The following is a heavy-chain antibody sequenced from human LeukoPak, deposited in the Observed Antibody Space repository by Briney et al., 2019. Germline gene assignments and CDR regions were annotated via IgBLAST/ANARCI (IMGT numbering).Heavy chain of an antibody. D-gene: IGHD1-20*01. J-gene: IGHJ4*02. CDR2: ISGSANT. Sequence: GGSLRLSCAASEFSFSSYAMSWVRQAPGKGLEWVSAISGSANTYYADSVKGRFTISRDNSKNTLYLQMNSLRAEDTAVYYCARHRITGRAFDYWGQGTLVTVSS. CDR3: ARHRITGRAFDY. CDR1: EFSFSSYA. V-gene: IGHV3-23*01.